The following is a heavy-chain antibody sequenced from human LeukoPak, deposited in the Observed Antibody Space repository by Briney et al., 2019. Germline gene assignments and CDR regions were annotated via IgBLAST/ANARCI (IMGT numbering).Heavy chain of an antibody. CDR3: AREPTIFEVVIPFDY. D-gene: IGHD3-3*01. J-gene: IGHJ4*02. Sequence: PGGSLRLSCAASGLTFSSYAMHWVRQAPGKGLEWVAVISYDGSNKYYADSVKGRFTISRDNSKNTLYLQMNSLRAEDTAVYYCAREPTIFEVVIPFDYWGQGTLVTVSS. CDR1: GLTFSSYA. V-gene: IGHV3-30-3*01. CDR2: ISYDGSNK.